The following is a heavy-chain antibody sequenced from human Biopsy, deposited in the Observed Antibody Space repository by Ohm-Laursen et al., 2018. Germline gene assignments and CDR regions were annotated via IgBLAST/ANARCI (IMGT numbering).Heavy chain of an antibody. CDR2: TNNNGGRT. Sequence: ETLSLTCSASGFTFSSYAMSWVRQPPGKGLEWVSRTNNNGGRTYYTDSVKGRFTISRDNSKNTLYLQMSSLRAEDTAVYYCANWNYYYDSSGPPAFDVWGQETMVTVSS. CDR1: GFTFSSYA. CDR3: ANWNYYYDSSGPPAFDV. V-gene: IGHV3-23*01. J-gene: IGHJ3*01. D-gene: IGHD3-22*01.